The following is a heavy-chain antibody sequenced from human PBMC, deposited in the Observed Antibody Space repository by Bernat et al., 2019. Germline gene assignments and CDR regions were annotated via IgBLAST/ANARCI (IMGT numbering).Heavy chain of an antibody. Sequence: QLQLQESGPGLVQPSETLSLTCTVSGGSINTSSYFWGWIRQPPGKGPEWIGAINYTGSNYYNPSLKSRVTMSVDTSENQFSLKLNSVTAADTAVYYCARQYLSMTGCDLIPDDCWAMDVWGRGTTVTVSS. D-gene: IGHD2-21*02. V-gene: IGHV4-39*01. CDR2: INYTGSN. CDR1: GGSINTSSYF. J-gene: IGHJ6*02. CDR3: ARQYLSMTGCDLIPDDCWAMDV.